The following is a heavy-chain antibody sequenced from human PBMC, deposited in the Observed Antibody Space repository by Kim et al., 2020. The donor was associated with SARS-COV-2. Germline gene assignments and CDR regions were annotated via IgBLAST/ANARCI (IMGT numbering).Heavy chain of an antibody. Sequence: GGSLRLSCAASGFTFSSYAMIWVRPAPGKGLVWVSAISGSGGSTYYADSVKGQFPISRDNSKNTLYLQMHSLRAVDTAVYYCAKRGAYGWTERFICDYWGQGALVTVSS. J-gene: IGHJ4*02. CDR3: AKRGAYGWTERFICDY. V-gene: IGHV3-23*01. CDR2: ISGSGGST. D-gene: IGHD2-8*02. CDR1: GFTFSSYA.